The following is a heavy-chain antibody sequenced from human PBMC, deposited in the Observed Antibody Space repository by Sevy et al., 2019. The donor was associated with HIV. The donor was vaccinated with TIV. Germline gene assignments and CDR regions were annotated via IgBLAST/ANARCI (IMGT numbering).Heavy chain of an antibody. CDR2: IKQDGSEK. Sequence: GGSLRLSCAASGFTFSSYWMSWVRQAPGKRLERVANIKQDGSEKYYVDSVKGRFTNSRDNAKNSLYLQMNSLRAEDTAVYYCARDWECTGGVCYFMDVWGQGTTVTVSS. CDR3: ARDWECTGGVCYFMDV. D-gene: IGHD2-8*02. CDR1: GFTFSSYW. V-gene: IGHV3-7*03. J-gene: IGHJ6*02.